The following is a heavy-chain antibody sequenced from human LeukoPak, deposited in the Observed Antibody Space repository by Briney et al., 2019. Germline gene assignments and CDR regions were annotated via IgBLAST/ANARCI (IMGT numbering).Heavy chain of an antibody. Sequence: GGSLRLSCAASGFTFSSYSMNWVRQAPGKGLEWVSSISSSSSYIYYADSVKGRFTISRDNAKNSLYLQMNSLRAEDTAVYYCGGAFGRGDISTGYPYYYYGMDVWGQGTTVTVSS. D-gene: IGHD3-9*01. J-gene: IGHJ6*02. CDR3: GGAFGRGDISTGYPYYYYGMDV. CDR1: GFTFSSYS. V-gene: IGHV3-21*01. CDR2: ISSSSSYI.